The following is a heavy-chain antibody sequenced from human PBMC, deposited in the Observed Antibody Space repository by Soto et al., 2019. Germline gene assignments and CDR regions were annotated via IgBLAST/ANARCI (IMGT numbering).Heavy chain of an antibody. V-gene: IGHV1-69*13. J-gene: IGHJ6*02. CDR1: GCTFAKFI. CDR2: IVPMLGTP. CDR3: ARNGTYGSSLSPYSGMDV. D-gene: IGHD3-10*01. Sequence: SVKVSCKASGCTFAKFIMNWVRQTPGQGLEWMGGIVPMLGTPTYAEKYKGRITISATGSTSTAYMELTSLRSEDTAIYYCARNGTYGSSLSPYSGMDVWGQGTTVTVSS.